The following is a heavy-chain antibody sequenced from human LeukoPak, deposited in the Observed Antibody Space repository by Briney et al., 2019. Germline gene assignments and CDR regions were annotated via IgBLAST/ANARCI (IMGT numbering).Heavy chain of an antibody. CDR3: ARFMVRGVISDY. J-gene: IGHJ4*02. D-gene: IGHD3-10*01. CDR2: IIPIFGTA. Sequence: SVKVSCKASGYTFTSYGISWVRQAPGQGLEWMGGIIPIFGTANYAQKFQGRVTITADESTSTAYMELSRLRSDDTAVYYCARFMVRGVISDYWGQGTLVTVSS. CDR1: GYTFTSYG. V-gene: IGHV1-69*13.